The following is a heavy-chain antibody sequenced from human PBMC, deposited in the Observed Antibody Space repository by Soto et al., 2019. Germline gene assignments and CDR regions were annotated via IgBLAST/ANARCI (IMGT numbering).Heavy chain of an antibody. Sequence: EVQLLESGGGLVQPGGSLRLSCAVSGLAFHSYAMTCVRQAPGMGLEWVSVISSVGDRTYSADSVKGRFTISRDNSKNSLYLEMNSLRAEDTAVYYCAKSGVRFYSHDMDIWVEGTTVCDS. CDR1: GLAFHSYA. J-gene: IGHJ6*03. CDR3: AKSGVRFYSHDMDI. D-gene: IGHD3-10*01. V-gene: IGHV3-23*01. CDR2: ISSVGDRT.